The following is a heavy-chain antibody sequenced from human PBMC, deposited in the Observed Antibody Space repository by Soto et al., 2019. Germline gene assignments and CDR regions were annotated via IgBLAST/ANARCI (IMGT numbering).Heavy chain of an antibody. CDR3: AKALKLRPDAFDI. V-gene: IGHV3-23*01. D-gene: IGHD4-17*01. J-gene: IGHJ3*02. CDR1: GFTFSSYA. CDR2: ISGSGGST. Sequence: EVQLLESGGGLVQPGGSLRLSCAASGFTFSSYAMSWVRQAPGKGLGWVSAISGSGGSTYYADSVKGRFTISRDNSKNTLYLQMNSRRAEDTAVYYCAKALKLRPDAFDIWGQGTMVTVSS.